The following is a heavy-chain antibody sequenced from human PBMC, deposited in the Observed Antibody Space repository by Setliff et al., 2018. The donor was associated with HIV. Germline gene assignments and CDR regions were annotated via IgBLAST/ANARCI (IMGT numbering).Heavy chain of an antibody. D-gene: IGHD3-22*01. CDR3: ARVRLTMIMMVDYFDQ. J-gene: IGHJ4*02. Sequence: SETLSLTCAVYVESFSGFYWSWIRQPPGKGLEWIGEINHSGSTNYNPSLKSRVTISVDTSKNQLSLKLRSVTAADTAVYYCARVRLTMIMMVDYFDQWGQGTLVTVSS. V-gene: IGHV4-34*01. CDR2: INHSGST. CDR1: VESFSGFY.